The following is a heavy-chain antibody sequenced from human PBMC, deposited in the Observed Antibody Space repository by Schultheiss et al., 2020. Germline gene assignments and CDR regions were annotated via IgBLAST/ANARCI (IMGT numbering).Heavy chain of an antibody. Sequence: SVKVSCKASGFIFTTSAMQWVRQARGQRLEWIGWIVVGSGNTNYAQKFQGRVTMTRDTSISTAYMELSSLRSDDTAAYYCARGYAFSNYFDYWGQGTLVTVSS. CDR1: GFIFTTSA. D-gene: IGHD3-3*01. J-gene: IGHJ4*02. CDR2: IVVGSGNT. V-gene: IGHV1-58*02. CDR3: ARGYAFSNYFDY.